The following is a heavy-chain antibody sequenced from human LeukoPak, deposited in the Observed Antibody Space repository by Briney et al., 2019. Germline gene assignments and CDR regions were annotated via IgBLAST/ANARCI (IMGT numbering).Heavy chain of an antibody. CDR1: GFTFSSYS. V-gene: IGHV3-21*01. Sequence: GGSLRLSCAASGFTFSSYSMNWVRQAPGKGLDWVLSISSSSSYIYYADSVNGRFTISRDNAKNSLYLQMNSLRAEDTAVYYCAREGVVGAIGYWGQGTLVTVSS. CDR3: AREGVVGAIGY. J-gene: IGHJ4*02. CDR2: ISSSSSYI. D-gene: IGHD1-26*01.